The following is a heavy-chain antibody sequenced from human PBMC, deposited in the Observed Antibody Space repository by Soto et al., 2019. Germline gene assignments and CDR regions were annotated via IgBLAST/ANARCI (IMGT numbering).Heavy chain of an antibody. D-gene: IGHD3-22*01. V-gene: IGHV4-34*01. CDR1: GGSFSGYY. Sequence: QVQLQQWGAGLLKPSETLSLTCAVYGGSFSGYYWSWIRQPPGKGLEWIGEINHSGSTNYNPSLKSRVTISVDTSKNQFSLKLSSVTAADTAVYYCARAPPPDYYDSSGYYYPYWGQGTLVTVSS. J-gene: IGHJ4*02. CDR3: ARAPPPDYYDSSGYYYPY. CDR2: INHSGST.